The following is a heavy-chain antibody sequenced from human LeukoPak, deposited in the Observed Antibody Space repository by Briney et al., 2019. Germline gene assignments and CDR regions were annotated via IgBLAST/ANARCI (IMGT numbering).Heavy chain of an antibody. V-gene: IGHV1-8*01. CDR3: ARVNTMVRGAPDAFDI. Sequence: GASVKVSCKASGYTFTSYDINWVRQATGQGLEWMGWMNPNSGNTGYAQKFQGRVTMTRNTSISTAYMELSSLRSEDTAVYYCARVNTMVRGAPDAFDIWGQGTMVTVSS. J-gene: IGHJ3*02. CDR2: MNPNSGNT. CDR1: GYTFTSYD. D-gene: IGHD3-10*01.